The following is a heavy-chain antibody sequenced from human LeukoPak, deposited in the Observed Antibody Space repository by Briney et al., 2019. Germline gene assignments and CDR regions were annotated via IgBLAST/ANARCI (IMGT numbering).Heavy chain of an antibody. CDR2: ISTDGGST. D-gene: IGHD6-6*01. V-gene: IGHV3-74*01. CDR3: VREYSSSSGRAFDI. J-gene: IGHJ3*02. Sequence: PGGSLRLSCAASGFTFSSYWMHWVRQAPGKGLVWVSRISTDGGSTNSADSVKGRFTISRDNAKNTLYLQMNSLRAEDTAVYYCVREYSSSSGRAFDIWGQGTMVTVSP. CDR1: GFTFSSYW.